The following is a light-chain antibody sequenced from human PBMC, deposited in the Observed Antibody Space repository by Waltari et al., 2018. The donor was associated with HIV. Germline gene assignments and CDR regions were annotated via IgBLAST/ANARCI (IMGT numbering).Light chain of an antibody. CDR3: QQYYKWFRT. Sequence: IVMTQSPATLSVSPGDRVPLYCRASQRIYTRLDWYQQQTGQAPMLLIYPASVRATDTPPRFSGSGSGTEFTLTISSLQSEDSALYSCQQYYKWFRTFGQGTKVEV. V-gene: IGKV3-15*01. CDR1: QRIYTR. CDR2: PAS. J-gene: IGKJ1*01.